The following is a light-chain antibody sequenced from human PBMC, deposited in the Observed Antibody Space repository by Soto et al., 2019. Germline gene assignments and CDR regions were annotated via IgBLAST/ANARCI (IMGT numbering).Light chain of an antibody. Sequence: EIVMTQSPATLSVSPGERATLSCRASQSVSSNLAWYQQKPGQAPRLLIYHSSTRATGVPARFSGSGSGTEFTLTISSLHSEDFAVYYCQQDNDWPPYTFGQGTKLEI. V-gene: IGKV3-15*01. CDR3: QQDNDWPPYT. CDR2: HSS. J-gene: IGKJ2*01. CDR1: QSVSSN.